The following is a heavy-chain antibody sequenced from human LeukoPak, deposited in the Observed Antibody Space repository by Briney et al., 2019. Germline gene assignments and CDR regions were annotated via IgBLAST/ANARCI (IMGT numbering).Heavy chain of an antibody. CDR3: ARSSGSYQDVYFDY. V-gene: IGHV3-30*01. D-gene: IGHD1-26*01. CDR1: GFTFSSYA. CDR2: ISYDGSNK. J-gene: IGHJ4*02. Sequence: PGGSLRLSCAASGFTFSSYAMHWVRQAPGKWLEWVAVISYDGSNKYYADSVKGRFTISRDNSKNTLYLQMNSLRAEDTAVYYCARSSGSYQDVYFDYWGQGTLVTVSS.